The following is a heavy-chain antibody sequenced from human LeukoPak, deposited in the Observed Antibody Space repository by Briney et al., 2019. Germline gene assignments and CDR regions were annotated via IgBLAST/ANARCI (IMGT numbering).Heavy chain of an antibody. CDR2: ISSNGGST. Sequence: GGSLGLSCAASGFTFSSYAMHWVRQAPGKGLEYVSAISSNGGSTYYANSVKGRFTISRDNSKNTLYLQMGSLRAEDMAVYYCVRENYGDYDAFDMWGQGTMVTVSS. CDR1: GFTFSSYA. J-gene: IGHJ3*02. V-gene: IGHV3-64*01. D-gene: IGHD4-17*01. CDR3: VRENYGDYDAFDM.